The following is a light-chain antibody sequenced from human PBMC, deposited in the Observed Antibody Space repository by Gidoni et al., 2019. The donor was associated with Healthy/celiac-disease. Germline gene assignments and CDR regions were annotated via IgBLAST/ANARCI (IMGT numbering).Light chain of an antibody. Sequence: EIVLTQSPATLSLSPGERATLSCRASQSVYSYLAWYQQKPGQAPRLLIYDAANRATGRPARFSGSGSGTDVTLTISSLEPEDFAVYYCQQRSNWPPITFGQGTRLEIK. CDR2: DAA. V-gene: IGKV3-11*01. J-gene: IGKJ5*01. CDR3: QQRSNWPPIT. CDR1: QSVYSY.